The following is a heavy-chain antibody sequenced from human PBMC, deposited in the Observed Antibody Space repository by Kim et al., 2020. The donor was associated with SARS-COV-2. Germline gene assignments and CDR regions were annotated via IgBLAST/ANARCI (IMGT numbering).Heavy chain of an antibody. D-gene: IGHD2-2*01. CDR3: ARGTYQLPLYYYYGMDV. J-gene: IGHJ6*02. V-gene: IGHV4-39*07. CDR2: IYYSGST. Sequence: SETLSLTCTVSGGSISSSSYYWGWIRQPPGKGLEWIGSIYYSGSTYYNPSLKSRVTISVDTSKNQFSLKLSSVTAADTAVHYCARGTYQLPLYYYYGMDVWGQGTTVTVSS. CDR1: GGSISSSSYY.